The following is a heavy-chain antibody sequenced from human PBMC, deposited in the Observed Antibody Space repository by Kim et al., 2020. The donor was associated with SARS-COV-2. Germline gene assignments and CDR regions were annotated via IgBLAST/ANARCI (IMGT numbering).Heavy chain of an antibody. D-gene: IGHD3-9*01. Sequence: SETLSLTCTVSGGSISSGSYYWSWIRQPAGKGLEWIGRIYTSGSTNYNPSLKSRVTISVDTSKNQFSLKLSSVTAADTAVYYCARGGYRDILTGYHDYWGQGTLVTVSS. CDR1: GGSISSGSYY. V-gene: IGHV4-61*02. CDR3: ARGGYRDILTGYHDY. CDR2: IYTSGST. J-gene: IGHJ4*02.